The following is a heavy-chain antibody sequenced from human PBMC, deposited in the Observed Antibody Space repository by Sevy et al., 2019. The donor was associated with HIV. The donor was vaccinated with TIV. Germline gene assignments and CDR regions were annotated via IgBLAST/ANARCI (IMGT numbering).Heavy chain of an antibody. D-gene: IGHD6-13*01. J-gene: IGHJ4*02. V-gene: IGHV4-61*01. CDR2: IYQSGST. Sequence: SETLSLTCTVSGGSVSSGSYYWSWIRQPPGKGLEWIGYIYQSGSTKYNPSLQSRVTLSVDTSKNQFSLKLSSVTAADPAVYYCARAYSSSWTGYYFDYWGQGTLVTVSS. CDR1: GGSVSSGSYY. CDR3: ARAYSSSWTGYYFDY.